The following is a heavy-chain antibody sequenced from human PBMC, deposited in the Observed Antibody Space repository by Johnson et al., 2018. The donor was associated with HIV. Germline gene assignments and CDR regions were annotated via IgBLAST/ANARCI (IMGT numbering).Heavy chain of an antibody. Sequence: VQLVESGGGLVQPGGSLRLSCAASGFTFSSYWMHWVRQAPGKGLVWVSRMNSDGSSTSYAEYVKGRFTISRDNSKNTLYLQMNSLRAEDTAVYYCVTLVVAPPFDIWGQGTMVTVSS. CDR2: MNSDGSST. D-gene: IGHD2-15*01. V-gene: IGHV3-74*01. CDR1: GFTFSSYW. J-gene: IGHJ3*02. CDR3: VTLVVAPPFDI.